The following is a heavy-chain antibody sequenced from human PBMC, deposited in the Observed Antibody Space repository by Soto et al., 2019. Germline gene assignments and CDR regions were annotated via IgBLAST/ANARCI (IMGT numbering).Heavy chain of an antibody. J-gene: IGHJ4*02. Sequence: QLQLQESGPGLVKPSETLSLTCTVSGGSISSSSYYWGWIRQPPGKGLEWIGSIYYSGSTYYNPSLKSRFTISVDTSRNQSSLKLSPVTAADTAVYDCARQEGSGSYVYFDYWGQGTLVTVSS. V-gene: IGHV4-39*01. CDR3: ARQEGSGSYVYFDY. D-gene: IGHD3-10*01. CDR2: IYYSGST. CDR1: GGSISSSSYY.